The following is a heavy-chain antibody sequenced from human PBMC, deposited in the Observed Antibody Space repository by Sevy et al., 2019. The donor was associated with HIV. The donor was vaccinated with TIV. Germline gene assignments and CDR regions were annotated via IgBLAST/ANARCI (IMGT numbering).Heavy chain of an antibody. CDR1: GFIFSNYP. D-gene: IGHD2-2*01. J-gene: IGHJ6*02. CDR2: ITAGGTTT. Sequence: GGSLRLSCAASGFIFSNYPMSWVRHSPGKGLEWVSDITAGGTTTYYADSVEGRFTISRDNSKNTVWLQMNSLGAEDTAIYYCAKRYCSTITCYDDDFWNPYYFYGLDVWGHGISVTVSS. V-gene: IGHV3-23*01. CDR3: AKRYCSTITCYDDDFWNPYYFYGLDV.